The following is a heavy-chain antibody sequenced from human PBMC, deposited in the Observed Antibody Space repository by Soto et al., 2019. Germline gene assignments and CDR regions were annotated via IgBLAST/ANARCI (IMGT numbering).Heavy chain of an antibody. CDR3: ARGNDYYDSSGYYYFDY. D-gene: IGHD3-22*01. CDR1: GGTFSSYA. CDR2: IIPIFGTA. Sequence: SVKVSCKASGGTFSSYAISWVRQAPGQGLEWMGGIIPIFGTANYAQKFQGRVTITADESTSTAYMELSSLRSEDTDVYYCARGNDYYDSSGYYYFDYWGQGTLVTVSS. V-gene: IGHV1-69*13. J-gene: IGHJ4*02.